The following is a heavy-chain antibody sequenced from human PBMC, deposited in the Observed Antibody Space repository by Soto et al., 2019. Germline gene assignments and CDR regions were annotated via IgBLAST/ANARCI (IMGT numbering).Heavy chain of an antibody. V-gene: IGHV3-48*03. D-gene: IGHD1-26*01. CDR1: GFTFSRYE. CDR2: ISSSGSTI. J-gene: IGHJ6*04. Sequence: PGGSLRLSCAASGFTFSRYEMNWVRQAPGKGLEWVSYISSSGSTIYYADSVKGRLTISRDNAKNSLYLQMNSLRAEDTAVYYCARDYGSYSDYYYGMDAWGKGTTATVS. CDR3: ARDYGSYSDYYYGMDA.